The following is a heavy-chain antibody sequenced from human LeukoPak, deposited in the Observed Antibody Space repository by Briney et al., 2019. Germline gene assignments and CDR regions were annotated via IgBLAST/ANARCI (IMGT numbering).Heavy chain of an antibody. D-gene: IGHD3-22*01. CDR1: GYSFTSYW. CDR3: ARYLGDYYYDSSGYYDL. CDR2: IYPGDSDT. J-gene: IGHJ5*02. Sequence: GESLKISCKGSGYSFTSYWIGWVRQMPGKGLEWMGIIYPGDSDTRYSPSFQGHVTISADKSISTAYLQWSSLKASDTAMYYCARYLGDYYYDSSGYYDLWGQGTLVTVSS. V-gene: IGHV5-51*01.